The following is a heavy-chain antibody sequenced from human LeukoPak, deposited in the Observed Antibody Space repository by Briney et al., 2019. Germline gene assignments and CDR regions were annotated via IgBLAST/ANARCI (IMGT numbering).Heavy chain of an antibody. D-gene: IGHD2-2*01. Sequence: TGGSLRLSCAASGFTVSSNYMSWVRQAPGKGLEWVSVIYSGGSTYYADSVKGRFTISRDNSKNTLYLQMNSLRAEDTAVYYCARVRTSWEYYYYGMDVWGQGTTVTVSS. CDR3: ARVRTSWEYYYYGMDV. CDR1: GFTVSSNY. CDR2: IYSGGST. V-gene: IGHV3-66*01. J-gene: IGHJ6*02.